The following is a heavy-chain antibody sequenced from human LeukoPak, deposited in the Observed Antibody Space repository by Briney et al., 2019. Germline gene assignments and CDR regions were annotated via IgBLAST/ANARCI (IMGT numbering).Heavy chain of an antibody. J-gene: IGHJ5*02. V-gene: IGHV4-38-2*02. CDR2: IYHSGST. D-gene: IGHD3-10*01. Sequence: SETLSLTCTVSGYSISSGYYWGWIRQPPGKGLEWIGSIYHSGSTYYNPSLKSRVTISVDTSKNQFSLKLSSVTAADTAVYYCARSPITMVRGVIIDIYNWFDPWGQGTLVTVSS. CDR1: GYSISSGYY. CDR3: ARSPITMVRGVIIDIYNWFDP.